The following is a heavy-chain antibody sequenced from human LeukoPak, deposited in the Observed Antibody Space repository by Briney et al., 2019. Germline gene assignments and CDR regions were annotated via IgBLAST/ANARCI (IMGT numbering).Heavy chain of an antibody. V-gene: IGHV3-48*01. D-gene: IGHD1-26*01. CDR2: ISGSSKII. J-gene: IGHJ4*02. CDR3: AKGRGSPYYFEN. CDR1: GFTFSSYS. Sequence: GGSLRLSCAASGFTFSSYSTSWVRQAPGKGLEWISYISGSSKIIHWAESLKGRFTISRDNSKNTLYLQMNSLRAEDTAVYYCAKGRGSPYYFENWGQGTLVTVSS.